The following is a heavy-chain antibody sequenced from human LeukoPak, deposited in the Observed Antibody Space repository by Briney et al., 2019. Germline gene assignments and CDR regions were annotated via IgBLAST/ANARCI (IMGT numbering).Heavy chain of an antibody. V-gene: IGHV3-7*04. CDR3: ARGEYYYDGGY. CDR2: IKQDGSEK. J-gene: IGHJ4*02. Sequence: PGGSLRLSCAASGLTFTNYWMSWVRQAPGKGLEWVANIKQDGSEKHYADSVKGRFTISRDNAKNSLFLQMNSLRAEDTAVYYCARGEYYYDGGYWGQGTLVTVSS. D-gene: IGHD3-22*01. CDR1: GLTFTNYW.